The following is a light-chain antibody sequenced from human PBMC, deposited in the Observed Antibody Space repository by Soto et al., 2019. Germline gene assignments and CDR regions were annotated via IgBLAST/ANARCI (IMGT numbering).Light chain of an antibody. Sequence: DIQMTQSPSTLSASVGDRVTITCRASQGIRNDLDWFQQKPGKAPKLLIYAASNLQSGVPARFSGSGSGTTFTLTISSLQSDDFATYYCLQYNGYYRTFGQGTKVDIK. J-gene: IGKJ1*01. V-gene: IGKV1-17*01. CDR3: LQYNGYYRT. CDR2: AAS. CDR1: QGIRND.